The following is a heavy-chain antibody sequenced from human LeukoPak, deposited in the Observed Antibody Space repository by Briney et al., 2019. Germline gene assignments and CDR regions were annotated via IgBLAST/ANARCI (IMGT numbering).Heavy chain of an antibody. J-gene: IGHJ4*02. CDR1: GDTLTSLS. D-gene: IGHD2-2*01. CDR2: FHPEDGET. V-gene: IGHV1-24*01. Sequence: ASVKVSCMVSGDTLTSLSMHWVRQAPGKGLEWMGGFHPEDGETIYAQKFQGRVTMTEDTSTDTAYMELSSLRSDDTAVYYCTTGKIYCSTTSCSDDYWGQGTLVTVSS. CDR3: TTGKIYCSTTSCSDDY.